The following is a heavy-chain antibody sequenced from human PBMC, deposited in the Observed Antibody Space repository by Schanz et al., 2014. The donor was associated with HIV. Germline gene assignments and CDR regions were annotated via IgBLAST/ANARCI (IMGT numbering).Heavy chain of an antibody. CDR3: TRSQFQLHWLDS. CDR2: INPKNGDT. Sequence: QVQLVQSGAEVKKPGASVKVSCKASGYTFSDYFMHWVRQAPGQGLEWMGWINPKNGDTRFARKCQGRVTMTRDTSINTVYMELSRLRHDDTAVYFCTRSQFQLHWLDSWGQGTLVTVSS. J-gene: IGHJ5*01. D-gene: IGHD1-1*01. CDR1: GYTFSDYF. V-gene: IGHV1-2*02.